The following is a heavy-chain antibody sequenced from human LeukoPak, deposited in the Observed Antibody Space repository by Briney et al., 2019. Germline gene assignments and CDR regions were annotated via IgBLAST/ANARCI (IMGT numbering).Heavy chain of an antibody. J-gene: IGHJ6*03. CDR3: VRGVRGVIIKYYYYMDV. CDR2: IYYSGST. Sequence: SETLSLTCTVSGGSISSSSYYWGWLRQPPGKGLEWIGSIYYSGSTYYNPSLKSRVTISVDTSKNQFSLKLSSVTAADTAVYYCVRGVRGVIIKYYYYMDVWGKGTTVTVSS. CDR1: GGSISSSSYY. V-gene: IGHV4-39*07. D-gene: IGHD3-10*01.